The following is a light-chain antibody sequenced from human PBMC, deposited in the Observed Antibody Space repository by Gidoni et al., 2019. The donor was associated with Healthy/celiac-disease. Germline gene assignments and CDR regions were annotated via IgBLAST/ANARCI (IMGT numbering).Light chain of an antibody. CDR2: DVS. J-gene: IGLJ3*02. CDR1: SSDGGGYNT. CDR3: SSYTSSSTLV. V-gene: IGLV2-14*01. Sequence: QSALTQPASVYGSTGQSITHTCTGTSSDGGGYNTVPWYQQHPGQAPKLMIYDVSSRPSGVSNRFSGSESGNTSSLTISGLQAEDEADYYCSSYTSSSTLVFGGGTKLTVL.